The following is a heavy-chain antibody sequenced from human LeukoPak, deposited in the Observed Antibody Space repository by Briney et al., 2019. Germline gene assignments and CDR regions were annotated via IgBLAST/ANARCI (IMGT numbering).Heavy chain of an antibody. CDR2: IYYSGST. J-gene: IGHJ6*02. Sequence: PSETLSLTCTVSGGSISSYYWSWIRQPPGKGLEWIGYIYYSGSTNYSPSLKSRVTISVDTSKNQFSLKLSSVTAADTAVYYCARTRPVRGVMPPRAYYYYGMDVWGQGTTVTVSS. V-gene: IGHV4-59*01. D-gene: IGHD3-10*01. CDR3: ARTRPVRGVMPPRAYYYYGMDV. CDR1: GGSISSYY.